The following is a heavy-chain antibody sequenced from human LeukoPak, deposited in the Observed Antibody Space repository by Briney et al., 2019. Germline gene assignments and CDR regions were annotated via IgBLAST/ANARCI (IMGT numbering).Heavy chain of an antibody. CDR1: GYTFTTYA. V-gene: IGHV7-4-1*02. D-gene: IGHD6-13*01. J-gene: IGHJ4*02. CDR3: ARVLEGSSWEYYFDY. CDR2: INTNTGNP. Sequence: ASVKVSCKASGYTFTTYAMNWVRQAPGQGLEWMGWINTNTGNPTYAQGFTGRFVFSLDTSVSTAYLQISSLKAEDTAVYYCARVLEGSSWEYYFDYWGQGTLVTVSS.